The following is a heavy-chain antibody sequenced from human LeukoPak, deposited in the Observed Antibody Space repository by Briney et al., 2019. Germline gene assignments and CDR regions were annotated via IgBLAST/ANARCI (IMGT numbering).Heavy chain of an antibody. CDR2: INPSGGST. D-gene: IGHD4-17*01. J-gene: IGHJ4*02. CDR3: ARGGYGDRIDY. V-gene: IGHV1-46*01. CDR1: GYTFIRYY. Sequence: ASVKVSCKASGYTFIRYYMHWVRQALGQGLEWMGIINPSGGSTSYAQKFQGRVTMTRDTSTSTVYMELSSLSSEGTAVYFWARGGYGDRIDYWGQGALVSVSS.